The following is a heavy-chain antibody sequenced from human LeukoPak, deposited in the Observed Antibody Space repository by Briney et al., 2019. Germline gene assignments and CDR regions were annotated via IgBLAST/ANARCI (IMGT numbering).Heavy chain of an antibody. V-gene: IGHV3-21*01. J-gene: IGHJ3*02. CDR3: ARDIAVAGTGDAFDI. CDR2: ISGSSSYI. D-gene: IGHD6-19*01. Sequence: GGSLRLSCAASGFTFSSYSMNWVRQAPGKGLEWVSSISGSSSYIYYADSVKGRFTISRDNAKNSLYLQMNSLRAEDTAVYYCARDIAVAGTGDAFDIWGQGTMVTVSS. CDR1: GFTFSSYS.